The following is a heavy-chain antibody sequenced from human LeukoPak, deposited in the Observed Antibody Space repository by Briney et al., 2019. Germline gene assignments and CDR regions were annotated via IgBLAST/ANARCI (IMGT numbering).Heavy chain of an antibody. CDR3: ARASTHRYNWKSGQLNDAFDI. CDR1: GYTFTHYV. V-gene: IGHV1-18*01. Sequence: ASVKVSCKTSGYTFTHYVISWVRQAPGQGLEWMGRISPYSGNTKYAQKLQGRVTMTTDTSTSTAYMELRSLRSDDTAVYYCARASTHRYNWKSGQLNDAFDIWGQGTMVTVSS. D-gene: IGHD1-20*01. J-gene: IGHJ3*02. CDR2: ISPYSGNT.